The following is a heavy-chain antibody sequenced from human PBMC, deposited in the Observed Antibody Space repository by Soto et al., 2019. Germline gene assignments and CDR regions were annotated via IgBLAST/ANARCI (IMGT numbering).Heavy chain of an antibody. J-gene: IGHJ5*02. V-gene: IGHV4-34*01. Sequence: SETLSLTCAVYGGSFGGYDGSWIRQPTGKGLEWIGEINHSGSTNYNPSLKSRVTISVDTSKNQFSLKLSSVTAADTAVYYCAREVRARRPWFDPWGQGTLVTVSS. CDR1: GGSFGGYD. CDR3: AREVRARRPWFDP. D-gene: IGHD2-21*01. CDR2: INHSGST.